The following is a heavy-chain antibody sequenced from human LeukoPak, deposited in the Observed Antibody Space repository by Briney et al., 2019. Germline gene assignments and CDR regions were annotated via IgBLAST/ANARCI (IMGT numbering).Heavy chain of an antibody. D-gene: IGHD3-16*02. CDR2: IKQDGSEK. V-gene: IGHV3-7*04. Sequence: GGSLRLSCAASGFTFSTYWMHWVRQAPGKGLEWVANIKQDGSEKYYVDSVKGRFTISRDNAKNSLYLQMNSLRAEDTAVYYCARAGGVIVYNWFDPWGQGTLVTVSS. CDR3: ARAGGVIVYNWFDP. J-gene: IGHJ5*02. CDR1: GFTFSTYW.